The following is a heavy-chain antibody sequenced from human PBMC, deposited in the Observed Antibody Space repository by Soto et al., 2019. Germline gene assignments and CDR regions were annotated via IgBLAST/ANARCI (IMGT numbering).Heavy chain of an antibody. V-gene: IGHV3-23*01. D-gene: IGHD5-12*01. CDR1: GFTFSSCA. Sequence: EVQLLESGGGLVQPGGSLRLSCAASGFTFSSCAMSWVRQAPGKGLEWVSAITGNGGGTYYVDSVKGRFTISRDNSKNTLYLQVNSLRAEDTAVYYCAKASSPVHSDYEFIPILGYYYYAMDVWGQGTTVTVSS. CDR3: AKASSPVHSDYEFIPILGYYYYAMDV. CDR2: ITGNGGGT. J-gene: IGHJ6*02.